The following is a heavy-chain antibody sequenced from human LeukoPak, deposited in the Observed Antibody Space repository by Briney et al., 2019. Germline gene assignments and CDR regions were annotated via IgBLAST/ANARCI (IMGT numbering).Heavy chain of an antibody. V-gene: IGHV3-53*01. Sequence: TGGSLRLSCAASGFTVSSNYLTWVRQAPGKGLEWVSVIYSGGNTYYADSVKGRFTISRDNSKNTVYLQMNSLRAEDTAVYYCARGAPNVVVYWGQGTLVTVSS. CDR1: GFTVSSNY. D-gene: IGHD2-21*01. CDR3: ARGAPNVVVY. J-gene: IGHJ4*02. CDR2: IYSGGNT.